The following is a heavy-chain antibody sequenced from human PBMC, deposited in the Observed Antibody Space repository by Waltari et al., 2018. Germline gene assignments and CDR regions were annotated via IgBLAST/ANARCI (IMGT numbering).Heavy chain of an antibody. Sequence: QVQLQQWGAGLLKPSENLSLTCAVYGGSFSGYYWSWIRQPPGKGLEWIGEINHSGSTNYNPTLKSRVTISVVTSKTQFSLKLSSVTAADTAVYYCARGAARRYFDLWGRGTLVTVSS. CDR2: INHSGST. CDR3: ARGAARRYFDL. J-gene: IGHJ2*01. V-gene: IGHV4-34*01. CDR1: GGSFSGYY. D-gene: IGHD2-15*01.